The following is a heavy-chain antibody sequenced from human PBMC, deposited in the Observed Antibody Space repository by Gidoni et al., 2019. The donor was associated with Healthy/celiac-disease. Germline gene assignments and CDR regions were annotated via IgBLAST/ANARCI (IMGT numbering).Heavy chain of an antibody. CDR1: GYTFTSYY. CDR2: INPRGGST. Sequence: QVQLVQSGAEVKKPGASVKVSCKASGYTFTSYYMHWVRQAPGQGLEWMGIINPRGGSTSYAQKFQGRVTMTRDTSTSTVYMELSSLRSEDTAVYYCARASLAYYDFWSGYYRDWFDPWGQGTLVTVSS. V-gene: IGHV1-46*01. D-gene: IGHD3-3*01. CDR3: ARASLAYYDFWSGYYRDWFDP. J-gene: IGHJ5*02.